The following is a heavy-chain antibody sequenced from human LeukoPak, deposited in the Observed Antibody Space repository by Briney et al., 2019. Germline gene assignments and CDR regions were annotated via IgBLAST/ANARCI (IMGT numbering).Heavy chain of an antibody. CDR1: GFTFSSYW. D-gene: IGHD3-10*01. J-gene: IGHJ4*02. Sequence: GGSLRLSCAASGFTFSSYWMSWVRQAPGKGLEWVSAISGSGGSTYYADSVKGRFTISRDNSKNTLYLQMNSLRAEDTAVYYCAKSDYYGSGSPSNFDYWGQGTLVTVSS. V-gene: IGHV3-23*01. CDR2: ISGSGGST. CDR3: AKSDYYGSGSPSNFDY.